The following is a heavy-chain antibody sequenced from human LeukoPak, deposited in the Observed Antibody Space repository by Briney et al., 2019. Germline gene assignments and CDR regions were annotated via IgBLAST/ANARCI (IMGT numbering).Heavy chain of an antibody. CDR2: IYYSGST. CDR1: GGSISSYY. D-gene: IGHD3-22*01. V-gene: IGHV4-59*12. Sequence: PSETLSLTCTVSGGSISSYYWSWIRQPPGKGLEWIGYIYYSGSTNYNPSLKSRVTISVDTSKNQFSLKLSSVTAADTAVYYCARLYYDSSGYYRNWFDPWGQGTLVTVSS. CDR3: ARLYYDSSGYYRNWFDP. J-gene: IGHJ5*02.